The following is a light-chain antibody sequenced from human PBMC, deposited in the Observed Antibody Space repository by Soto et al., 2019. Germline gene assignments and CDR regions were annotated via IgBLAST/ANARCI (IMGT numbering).Light chain of an antibody. V-gene: IGKV3-20*01. CDR1: QSVSSNY. CDR3: QQYGSSPMYT. CDR2: GAS. Sequence: EIVLTQSPGTLSLSPGERATLSCRASQSVSSNYLTWYQQKPGQAPRLLIYGASSRGTGIPDRFSGSGSGTDVTLIISRLEPEDFAVYYCQQYGSSPMYTFGQGTKLEIK. J-gene: IGKJ2*01.